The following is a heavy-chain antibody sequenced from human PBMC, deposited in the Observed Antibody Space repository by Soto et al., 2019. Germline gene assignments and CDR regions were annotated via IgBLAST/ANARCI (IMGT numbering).Heavy chain of an antibody. D-gene: IGHD3-10*01. CDR1: GGTFSSYA. V-gene: IGHV1-69*13. J-gene: IGHJ6*02. CDR3: ARDPERVYYYGSGSLSYGMDV. CDR2: IIPIFGTA. Sequence: ASVKVSCKASGGTFSSYAISWLRQAPGQGLEWMGGIIPIFGTANYAQKFQGRVTITADESTSTAYMELSSLRSEDTAVYYCARDPERVYYYGSGSLSYGMDVWGQGTTVTVSS.